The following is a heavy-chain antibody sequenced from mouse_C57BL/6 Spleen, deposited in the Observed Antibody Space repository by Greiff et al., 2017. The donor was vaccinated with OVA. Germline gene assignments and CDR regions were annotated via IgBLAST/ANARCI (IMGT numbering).Heavy chain of an antibody. Sequence: QVQLQQPGAELVKPGASVKLSCKASGYTFTSYWMQWVKQRPGQGLEWIGEIDPSDSYTNYNQKFKGKATLTVDTSSSTAYMQLSSLTSEDSAVYYCARNYDYDAWFAYWGQGTLVTVSA. J-gene: IGHJ3*01. D-gene: IGHD2-4*01. V-gene: IGHV1-50*01. CDR2: IDPSDSYT. CDR3: ARNYDYDAWFAY. CDR1: GYTFTSYW.